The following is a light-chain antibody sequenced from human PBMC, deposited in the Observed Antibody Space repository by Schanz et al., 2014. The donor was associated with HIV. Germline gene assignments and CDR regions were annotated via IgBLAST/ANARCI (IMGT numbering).Light chain of an antibody. J-gene: IGKJ1*01. CDR1: QSVSTK. Sequence: ETVMTQSPATLSVSPGERATLSCRASQSVSTKLAWYQQKPGQAPRLLIYDASTRASATPARFSGSGSGTEFTLTISSLQSEDFALYYCQHYNNWPPWTFGQGTKVEIK. CDR2: DAS. CDR3: QHYNNWPPWT. V-gene: IGKV3-15*01.